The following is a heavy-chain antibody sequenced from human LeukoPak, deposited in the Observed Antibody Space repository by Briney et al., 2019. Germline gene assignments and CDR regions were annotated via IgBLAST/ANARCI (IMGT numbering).Heavy chain of an antibody. V-gene: IGHV1-69*13. J-gene: IGHJ4*02. D-gene: IGHD3-22*01. CDR2: IIPIFGTA. CDR3: ASPASSYYDSSGYLDY. Sequence: SVKVSCKASGYTFTSYAISWVRQAPGQGLEWMGGIIPIFGTANYAQKFQGRVTITADESTSTAYMELSSLRSEDTAVYYCASPASSYYDSSGYLDYWGQGTLVTVSS. CDR1: GYTFTSYA.